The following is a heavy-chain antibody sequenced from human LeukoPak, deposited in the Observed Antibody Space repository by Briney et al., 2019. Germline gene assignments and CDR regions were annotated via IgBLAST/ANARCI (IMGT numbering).Heavy chain of an antibody. J-gene: IGHJ4*02. CDR2: IRSNGGST. V-gene: IGHV3-64D*06. Sequence: PGGSLRLPCAASGFTFSSYWMHWVRQAPGKGLEYFSAIRSNGGSTYYADSVKGRFTISRDNSKNTLYLQMSSLRAEDTAVYYCVKGGGYCSSTSCPPPYYFDYWGQGTLVTVSS. CDR3: VKGGGYCSSTSCPPPYYFDY. D-gene: IGHD2-2*01. CDR1: GFTFSSYW.